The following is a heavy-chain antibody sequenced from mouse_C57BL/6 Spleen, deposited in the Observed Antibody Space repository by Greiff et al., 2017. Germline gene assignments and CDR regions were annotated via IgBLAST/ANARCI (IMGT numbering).Heavy chain of an antibody. V-gene: IGHV14-1*01. J-gene: IGHJ2*01. CDR1: GFNIQDYY. Sequence: VQLQQSGAGLVRPGASVKLSCIASGFNIQDYYMHWVKQRPEQGLEWIGRIDPEDGDTEYAPKFQGKSTMTADTSSNTAYLQLSSLTSEDTAVYYCTTSSMVTEAYFDYWGKGTTLTVSS. D-gene: IGHD2-2*01. CDR2: IDPEDGDT. CDR3: TTSSMVTEAYFDY.